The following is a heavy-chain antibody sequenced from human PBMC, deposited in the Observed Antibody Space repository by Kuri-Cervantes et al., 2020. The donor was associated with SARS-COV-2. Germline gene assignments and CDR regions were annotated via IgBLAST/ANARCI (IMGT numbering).Heavy chain of an antibody. CDR2: INAGTGKT. CDR1: GDTFSSLS. J-gene: IGHJ6*02. Sequence: ASVKVSCKASGDTFSSLSMHWVRQAPGQSLEWMGWINAGTGKTKYSQKFQGRVTISRDTSASTAYMAVSSLRFEDTAVYYCACKLAVAGIGDYYYYYGMKAWGQGTTVTVSS. V-gene: IGHV1-3*01. CDR3: ACKLAVAGIGDYYYYYGMKA. D-gene: IGHD6-19*01.